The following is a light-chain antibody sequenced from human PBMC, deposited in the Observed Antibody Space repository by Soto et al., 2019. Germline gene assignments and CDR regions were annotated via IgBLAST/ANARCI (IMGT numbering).Light chain of an antibody. J-gene: IGKJ5*01. V-gene: IGKV3-11*01. CDR3: HGRPMWPTP. CDR1: QSFRGL. Sequence: EIVLTQSPATLSLSPGERATLSCRASQSFRGLLAWYQQKPGQAPRLLIYDAYNRATGIPPRFSGSGSGTEFKLTIGRLPPEACEVSYSHGRPMWPTPFGQGTRLEIK. CDR2: DAY.